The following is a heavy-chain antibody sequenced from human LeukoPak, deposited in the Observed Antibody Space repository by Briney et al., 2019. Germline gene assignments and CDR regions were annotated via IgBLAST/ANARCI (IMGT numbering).Heavy chain of an antibody. Sequence: PSETLSLTCTVSGGSISSYYWSWIRQPAGKGLEWIGRIYTSGSTNYSPSLKSRVTMSVDTSKNQFSLKLSSVTAADTAVYYCARDLSYDFWSGYRGTEYYYYYMDVWGKGTTVTVSS. CDR1: GGSISSYY. CDR3: ARDLSYDFWSGYRGTEYYYYYMDV. V-gene: IGHV4-4*07. D-gene: IGHD3-3*01. J-gene: IGHJ6*03. CDR2: IYTSGST.